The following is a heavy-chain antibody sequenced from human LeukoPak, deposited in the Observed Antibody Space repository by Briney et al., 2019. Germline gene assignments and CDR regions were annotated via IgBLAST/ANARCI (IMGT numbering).Heavy chain of an antibody. CDR3: ATTQKPGELPVDY. CDR1: GGSISSGNYY. Sequence: SQTLSLTCTVSGGSISSGNYYWSWIRQPPGKGLEWIGYIYYSGSTNYNPSLKSRVTISVDTSKNQFSLKLSSVTAADTAVYYCATTQKPGELPVDYWGQGTLVTVSS. CDR2: IYYSGST. D-gene: IGHD1-26*01. J-gene: IGHJ4*02. V-gene: IGHV4-61*01.